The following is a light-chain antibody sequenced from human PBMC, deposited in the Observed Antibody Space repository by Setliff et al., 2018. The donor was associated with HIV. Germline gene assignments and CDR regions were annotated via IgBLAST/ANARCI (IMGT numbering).Light chain of an antibody. J-gene: IGLJ1*01. CDR3: SSYAITNSLP. Sequence: QSVLTQPASVSGSPGQSITISCTGTSSDVGGYSHVSWYQQHPGKAPKLILYEVKNRPPGVSNRFSGSKSGNTASLTISGLQAEDEADYYCSSYAITNSLPFGTGTKVTVL. V-gene: IGLV2-14*01. CDR1: SSDVGGYSH. CDR2: EVK.